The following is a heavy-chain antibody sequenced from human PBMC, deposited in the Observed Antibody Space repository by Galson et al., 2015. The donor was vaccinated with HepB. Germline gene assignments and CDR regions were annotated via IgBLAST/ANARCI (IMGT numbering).Heavy chain of an antibody. CDR1: GFIFTNHA. D-gene: IGHD1-26*01. CDR2: ISYDGTYR. J-gene: IGHJ4*02. CDR3: ARDIGVGGTLGVPDC. Sequence: SLRLSCAASGFIFTNHAMHWIRQAPGKPLEFVAAISYDGTYRPDADSAKGRFTISRDNSKNMLYLQMNSLSVEDTAMYYCARDIGVGGTLGVPDCWGQGALVTVSS. V-gene: IGHV3-30-3*01.